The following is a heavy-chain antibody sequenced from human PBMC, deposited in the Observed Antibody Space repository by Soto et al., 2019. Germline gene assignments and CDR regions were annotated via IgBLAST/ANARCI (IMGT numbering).Heavy chain of an antibody. D-gene: IGHD3-9*01. CDR3: ARDRPERSRLRSFDWLSKGLFEY. CDR2: ISGSGNTI. CDR1: GFTFSDYY. Sequence: VHLVESGGGLVQPGGSLRLSCAASGFTFSDYYMSWIRQAPGKGLEWFSYISGSGNTIYYEDSVKGRLTISRDNAKNSLYLQLNSLRAEDTAVYYCARDRPERSRLRSFDWLSKGLFEYWGRGTLVTVSS. V-gene: IGHV3-11*01. J-gene: IGHJ4*02.